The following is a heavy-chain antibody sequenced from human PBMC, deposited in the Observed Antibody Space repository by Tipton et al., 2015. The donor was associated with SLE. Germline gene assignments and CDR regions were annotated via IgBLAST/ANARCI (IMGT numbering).Heavy chain of an antibody. D-gene: IGHD4-23*01. Sequence: GLVKPSETLSLTCTVSGASISTYYWSWIRQPPGKGLEWIGYASYSGSTNYNPSLKSRVTISVDTSKNQLSLKLSSVTAADTAVHYCARDQTTVVTRGYYYYYMDVWVKGTTVTVSS. CDR3: ARDQTTVVTRGYYYYYMDV. CDR2: ASYSGST. CDR1: GASISTYY. J-gene: IGHJ6*03. V-gene: IGHV4-59*01.